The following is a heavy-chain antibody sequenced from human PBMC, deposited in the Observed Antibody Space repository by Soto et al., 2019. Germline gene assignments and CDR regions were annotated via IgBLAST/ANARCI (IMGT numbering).Heavy chain of an antibody. J-gene: IGHJ5*02. CDR3: ARNGDSSDYRVWFDP. CDR2: IYSGGTT. Sequence: ESGGGLVQPGGSLRLSCAASGFTVSSNYMSWVRQAPGKGLEWVSVIYSGGTTYYADSVKGRFTISRDNSKNTLYLQMHSLRAEDTAVYYCARNGDSSDYRVWFDPWGQGTLVTVSS. CDR1: GFTVSSNY. D-gene: IGHD3-22*01. V-gene: IGHV3-66*01.